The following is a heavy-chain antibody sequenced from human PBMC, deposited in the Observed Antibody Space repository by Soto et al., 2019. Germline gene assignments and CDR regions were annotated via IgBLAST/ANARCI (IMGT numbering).Heavy chain of an antibody. CDR1: GYSFTSYW. J-gene: IGHJ4*02. Sequence: GESLKISCKGSGYSFTSYWIGWVRQMPGKGLEWMGIIYPGDSDTRYSPSFQGQVTISADKSISTAYLQWSSLKASDTAMYYCARLDVSGIAVAGTQNSWGPFDYWGQGTLVTVSS. V-gene: IGHV5-51*01. D-gene: IGHD6-19*01. CDR2: IYPGDSDT. CDR3: ARLDVSGIAVAGTQNSWGPFDY.